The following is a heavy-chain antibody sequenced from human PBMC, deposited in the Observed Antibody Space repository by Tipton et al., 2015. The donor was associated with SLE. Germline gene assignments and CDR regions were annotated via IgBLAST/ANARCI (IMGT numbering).Heavy chain of an antibody. Sequence: TLSLTCTVSGGSIDVSTHYWGWIRQPPGKGLQWVGSVYFDGHTYYNPSLKSRVTISVDTSKNQFSLKLSSVTAADTAVYYCARRSSSGNYWGQGTLVTVSP. CDR3: ARRSSSGNY. V-gene: IGHV4-39*01. D-gene: IGHD3-22*01. J-gene: IGHJ4*02. CDR1: GGSIDVSTHY. CDR2: VYFDGHT.